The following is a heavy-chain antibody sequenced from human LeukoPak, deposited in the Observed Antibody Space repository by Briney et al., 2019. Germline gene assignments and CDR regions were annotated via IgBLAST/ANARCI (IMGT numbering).Heavy chain of an antibody. V-gene: IGHV4-34*01. D-gene: IGHD5-12*01. CDR1: GVSFSGYY. CDR2: INHSGST. CDR3: ARGVGYSGYDLIGGNWFDP. J-gene: IGHJ5*02. Sequence: SETLSLTCAVYGVSFSGYYWSWIRQLPGKGLEWIGEINHSGSTNYNPSLKSRVTISVDTSKNQFSLKLSSVTAADTAVYYCARGVGYSGYDLIGGNWFDPWGQGTLVTVSS.